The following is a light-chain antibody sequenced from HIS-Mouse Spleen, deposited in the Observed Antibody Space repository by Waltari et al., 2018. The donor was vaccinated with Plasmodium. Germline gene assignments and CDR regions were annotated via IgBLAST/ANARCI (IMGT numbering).Light chain of an antibody. CDR1: QSVSSN. V-gene: IGKV3-15*01. Sequence: ELVMTQSPATLPVSTGASATRTCRASQSVSSNLAWYQQKPGQAPRLLIYGASTRATGIPARFSGSGSGTEFTLTISSLQSEDFAVYYCQQYNNWSFTFGPGTKVDIK. CDR3: QQYNNWSFT. J-gene: IGKJ3*01. CDR2: GAS.